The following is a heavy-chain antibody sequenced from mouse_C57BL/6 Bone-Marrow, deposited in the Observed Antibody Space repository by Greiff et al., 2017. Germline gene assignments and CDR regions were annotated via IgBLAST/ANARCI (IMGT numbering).Heavy chain of an antibody. V-gene: IGHV1-59*01. Sequence: VQLQQPGAELVRPGTSVKLSCKASGYTFTSYWMHWVKQRPGQGLEWIGVIDPSDSSTNYNQKFKGKATLTVDTSSSTAYMQLSSLTSEDSAVYYCARLWDGDYWGQGTTLTVSS. CDR2: IDPSDSST. D-gene: IGHD4-1*01. J-gene: IGHJ2*01. CDR1: GYTFTSYW. CDR3: ARLWDGDY.